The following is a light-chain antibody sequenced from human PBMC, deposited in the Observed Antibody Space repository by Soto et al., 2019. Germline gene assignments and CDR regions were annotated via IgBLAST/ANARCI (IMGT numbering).Light chain of an antibody. V-gene: IGKV3-15*01. J-gene: IGKJ5*01. CDR2: GAS. CDR3: QQYKTWRQIS. Sequence: EILMTQSPATLSVSPGERATLSCRARQSINNNVGWYQQKPGQAPRLLIYGASNRATGIPARFSGSGSGTEFTLTISRLQSEDSAVYFCQQYKTWRQISFGQGTRLEIK. CDR1: QSINNN.